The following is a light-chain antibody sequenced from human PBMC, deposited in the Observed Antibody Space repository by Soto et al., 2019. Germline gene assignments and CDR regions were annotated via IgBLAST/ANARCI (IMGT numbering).Light chain of an antibody. CDR1: SSDVGGYNY. CDR2: EVS. J-gene: IGLJ2*01. V-gene: IGLV2-14*01. Sequence: QSVLTQPASVSGSPGQSITISCTGTSSDVGGYNYVSWYQQHPGKAPKLMIYEVSNRTSGVSNRFSGSKSGNTASLTISGLQAEDEADYYCSSYTSSSTVVFGGGTKLTV. CDR3: SSYTSSSTVV.